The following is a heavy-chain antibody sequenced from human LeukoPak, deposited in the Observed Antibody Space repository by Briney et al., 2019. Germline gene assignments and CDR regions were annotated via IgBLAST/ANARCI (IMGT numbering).Heavy chain of an antibody. CDR2: INHSGST. Sequence: SETLSLTCAVYGGSFSGYYWSWIRQPPGKGLEWIGEINHSGSTDYNPSLKSRVTISVDTSKNQFSLKLSSVTAADTAVYYCARSFWSGYYINAFDIWGQGTMVTVSS. V-gene: IGHV4-34*01. J-gene: IGHJ3*02. CDR1: GGSFSGYY. D-gene: IGHD3-3*01. CDR3: ARSFWSGYYINAFDI.